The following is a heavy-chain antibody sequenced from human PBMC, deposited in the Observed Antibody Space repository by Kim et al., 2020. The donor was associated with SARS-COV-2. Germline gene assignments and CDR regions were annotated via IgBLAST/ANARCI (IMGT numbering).Heavy chain of an antibody. V-gene: IGHV5-51*01. J-gene: IGHJ4*02. CDR2: IYPGDSDT. CDR3: ARHTYKWEPNRQWADC. Sequence: GESLKISCKGSGYSFTNYWIGWVRQMPGKGLEWMGIIYPGDSDTRYSPSFQGQVTISADKSISTAYLQWSSLKASDTAMYYCARHTYKWEPNRQWADCWGQGTLVTVSS. D-gene: IGHD1-26*01. CDR1: GYSFTNYW.